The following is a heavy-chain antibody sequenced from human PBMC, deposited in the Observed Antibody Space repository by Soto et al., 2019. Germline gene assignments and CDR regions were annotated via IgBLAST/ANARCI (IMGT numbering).Heavy chain of an antibody. J-gene: IGHJ5*02. CDR2: IIPIFGTA. V-gene: IGHV1-69*13. D-gene: IGHD5-18*01. CDR3: ARSPKSTATVFWFAP. Sequence: SVKVSCKASGGTFSSYAISWVRQAPGQGLEWMGGIIPIFGTANYAQKFQGRVTITADESTSTAYMELSSLRSEDTAVYYCARSPKSTATVFWFAPWGQGTLVTVSS. CDR1: GGTFSSYA.